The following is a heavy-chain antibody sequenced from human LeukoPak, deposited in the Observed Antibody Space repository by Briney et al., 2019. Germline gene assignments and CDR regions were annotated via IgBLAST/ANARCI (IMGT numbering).Heavy chain of an antibody. J-gene: IGHJ4*02. V-gene: IGHV4-39*01. CDR3: ARSLAPRIYYYDSSGYYFDY. CDR1: GGSISSSSYY. CDR2: IYYSGST. Sequence: SETLSLTCTVSGGSISSSSYYWGWIRQPPGKGLEWIGSIYYSGSTYYNPSLKSRVTISVDTSKHQFSLKLSSVTAADTAVYYCARSLAPRIYYYDSSGYYFDYWGQGTLVTVSS. D-gene: IGHD3-22*01.